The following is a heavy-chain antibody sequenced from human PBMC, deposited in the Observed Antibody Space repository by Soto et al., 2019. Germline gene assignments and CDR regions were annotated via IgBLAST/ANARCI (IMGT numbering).Heavy chain of an antibody. CDR1: GVTFSSYS. V-gene: IGHV3-21*01. CDR2: VSSSSSYT. Sequence: PGGSLRLSCAASGVTFSSYSMNWVRQAPGKGLEWVSSVSSSSSYTYYADSVKGRFTISRDNAKNSLYLQMNSLRAEDTAVYYCARDHSNADYSDPYAFDILGQETMVTVSS. D-gene: IGHD4-17*01. J-gene: IGHJ3*02. CDR3: ARDHSNADYSDPYAFDI.